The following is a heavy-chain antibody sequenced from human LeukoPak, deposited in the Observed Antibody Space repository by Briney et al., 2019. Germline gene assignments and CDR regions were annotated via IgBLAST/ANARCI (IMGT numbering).Heavy chain of an antibody. Sequence: ASVKVSCKASGYTFTGDYMHWVRLAPGQGLEYMGWIDPNRGGTDYAQKFQGRVTMTRDTSISTAYMELSRLRSDDTAVYYCARGRGVASRPPYYYYYMDVWAKGTTVTVSS. CDR1: GYTFTGDY. CDR3: ARGRGVASRPPYYYYYMDV. V-gene: IGHV1-2*02. J-gene: IGHJ6*03. D-gene: IGHD6-6*01. CDR2: IDPNRGGT.